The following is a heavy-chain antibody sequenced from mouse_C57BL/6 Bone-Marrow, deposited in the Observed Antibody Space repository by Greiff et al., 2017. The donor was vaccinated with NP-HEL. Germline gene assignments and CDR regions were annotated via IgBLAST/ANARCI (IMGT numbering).Heavy chain of an antibody. CDR2: IDPENGDT. CDR3: SDSTVVDSFAD. CDR1: GFNIKDDY. Sequence: VQLQQSGAELVRPGASVKLSCTASGFNIKDDYMHWVKQRPEQGLEWIGWIDPENGDTEYASKFQGKATITADTSSNTAYLQLSSLTSEDTAVYYCSDSTVVDSFADWGQGTLVTVSA. V-gene: IGHV14-4*01. D-gene: IGHD1-1*01. J-gene: IGHJ3*01.